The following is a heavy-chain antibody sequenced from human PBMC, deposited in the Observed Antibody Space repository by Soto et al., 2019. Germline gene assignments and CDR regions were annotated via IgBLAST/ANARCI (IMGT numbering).Heavy chain of an antibody. Sequence: QVQLVESGGGVVQPGRSLRLSCAASGFTFSSYGMHWVRQAPGKGLEWVAVIWYDGSNKYYADSVKGRFTISRDNSKNTLYLQMNSLRAEDTAVYYCARDPPTPYYDFWSGVDYWGQGTLVTVSS. V-gene: IGHV3-33*01. CDR2: IWYDGSNK. CDR3: ARDPPTPYYDFWSGVDY. J-gene: IGHJ4*02. D-gene: IGHD3-3*01. CDR1: GFTFSSYG.